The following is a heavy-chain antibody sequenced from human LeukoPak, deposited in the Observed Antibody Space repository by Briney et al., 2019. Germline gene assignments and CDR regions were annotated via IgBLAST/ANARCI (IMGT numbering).Heavy chain of an antibody. J-gene: IGHJ6*03. CDR2: IYTSGST. Sequence: SETLSLTCTVSGGSISSYYWSWIRQPAGKGLEWIGRIYTSGSTNYNPSLKSRVTMSVGTSKNQFSLKLSSVTAADTAVYYCARETVTPYYYYMDVWGKGTTVTISS. CDR3: ARETVTPYYYYMDV. CDR1: GGSISSYY. D-gene: IGHD4-17*01. V-gene: IGHV4-4*07.